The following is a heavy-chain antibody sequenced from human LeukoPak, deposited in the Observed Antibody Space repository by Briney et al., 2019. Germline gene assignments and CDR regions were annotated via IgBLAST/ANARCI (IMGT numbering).Heavy chain of an antibody. V-gene: IGHV1-18*01. CDR3: ARDVRVVVVPAAMMSWFDP. CDR1: GYTFTSYG. J-gene: IGHJ5*02. D-gene: IGHD2-2*01. Sequence: ASVKVSCKASGYTFTSYGISWVRQAPGQGLEWKGWISAYNGNTNYAQKLQGRVTMTSDTSTSTAYMELRSLRSDDTAVYYCARDVRVVVVPAAMMSWFDPWGQGTLVTVSS. CDR2: ISAYNGNT.